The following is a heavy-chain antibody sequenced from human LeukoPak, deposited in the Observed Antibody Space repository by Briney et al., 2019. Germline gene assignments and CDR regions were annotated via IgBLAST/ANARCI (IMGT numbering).Heavy chain of an antibody. CDR2: IGGGGEYT. D-gene: IGHD1-26*01. Sequence: GGSLRLSCAASGFTFSSYAMSWVRQAPGKGLEWVSTIGGGGEYTYYADSVKGRFIISRDNSKNTFYLQMNSLRAEDTAVYYYAKVLSGSQDYWGQGTLVTVFS. V-gene: IGHV3-23*01. J-gene: IGHJ4*02. CDR1: GFTFSSYA. CDR3: AKVLSGSQDY.